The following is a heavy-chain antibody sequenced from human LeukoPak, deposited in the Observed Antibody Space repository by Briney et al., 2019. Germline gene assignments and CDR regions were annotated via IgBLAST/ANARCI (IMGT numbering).Heavy chain of an antibody. J-gene: IGHJ4*02. CDR3: ARLKGDGVAANQGYDY. D-gene: IGHD2-15*01. CDR2: IYPGDSDT. V-gene: IGHV5-51*01. Sequence: GESLKISCKGSGYSFTTQWSGWVRQMPGKGLEWMGIIYPGDSDTRYSPSFQGQVTISADKSISTAYLQWSSLKASDTAMYYCARLKGDGVAANQGYDYWGQGTLVTVSS. CDR1: GYSFTTQW.